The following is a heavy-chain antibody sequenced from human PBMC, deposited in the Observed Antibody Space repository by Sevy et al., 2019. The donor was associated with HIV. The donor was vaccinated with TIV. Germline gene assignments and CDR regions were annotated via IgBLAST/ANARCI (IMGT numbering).Heavy chain of an antibody. CDR1: GFSFSTYA. V-gene: IGHV3-23*01. D-gene: IGHD1-1*01. CDR3: AKGSVGNDVRLFDN. Sequence: GGSLRLSCAAYGFSFSTYAMSWVRQAPGEGLEWVSAISTTGITHYAVTVKGRFTISRDNSINTLYLHMNSLGADDTAIFYCAKGSVGNDVRLFDNWGLGTLVTVSS. J-gene: IGHJ4*02. CDR2: ISTTGIT.